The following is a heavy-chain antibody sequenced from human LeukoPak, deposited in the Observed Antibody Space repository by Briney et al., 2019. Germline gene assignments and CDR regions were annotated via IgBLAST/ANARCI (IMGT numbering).Heavy chain of an antibody. CDR3: ARAFSSSSSGFDY. J-gene: IGHJ4*02. D-gene: IGHD6-6*01. Sequence: GGSLRLSCAASGFTFSSYDMNWVRQARGRGLEWLSYISSSGSTIHYADSVKGRFTISRDNAKNSLYLQMNSLRAEDTAVYYCARAFSSSSSGFDYWGQGTLVTVSS. CDR2: ISSSGSTI. CDR1: GFTFSSYD. V-gene: IGHV3-48*03.